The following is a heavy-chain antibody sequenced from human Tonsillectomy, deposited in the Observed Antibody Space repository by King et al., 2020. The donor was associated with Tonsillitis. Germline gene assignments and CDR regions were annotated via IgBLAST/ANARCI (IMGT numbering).Heavy chain of an antibody. CDR3: AHASGGEYYFDSSGYTDAFDI. D-gene: IGHD3-22*01. Sequence: VQLVESGGGVVQPGRSLRLSCAASGFTFSSYGMHWVRQAPGKGLEWVAVISHDGNNKYYADSVKGRFTTSRNNSKNTLYLQMNSLRAEDTAVYYSAHASGGEYYFDSSGYTDAFDIWGQGRMVTASS. CDR1: GFTFSSYG. J-gene: IGHJ3*02. CDR2: ISHDGNNK. V-gene: IGHV3-30*03.